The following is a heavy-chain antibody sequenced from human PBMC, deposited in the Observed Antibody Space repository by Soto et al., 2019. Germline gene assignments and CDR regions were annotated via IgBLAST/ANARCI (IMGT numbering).Heavy chain of an antibody. J-gene: IGHJ4*02. CDR1: GFTFSSYG. CDR2: ISYDGSNK. Sequence: QVQLVESGGGVVQPGRSLRLSCAASGFTFSSYGMHWVRQAPGEGLEWVAIISYDGSNKYYADSVKGRFTISRDNSKNTLYLQMDSLRAEETAVYYCAKKGASGSTGSLFDYWGQGTLVTVSS. V-gene: IGHV3-30*18. D-gene: IGHD3-10*01. CDR3: AKKGASGSTGSLFDY.